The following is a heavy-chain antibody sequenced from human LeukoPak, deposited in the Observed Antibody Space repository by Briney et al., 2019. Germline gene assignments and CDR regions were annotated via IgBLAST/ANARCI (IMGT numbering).Heavy chain of an antibody. CDR3: AKEHPTDALQIFDY. Sequence: ASVKVSCKASGYTFTSHYMHWVRQAPGQGLVWMGIISPSGGSTSYAQKFQGRVTMTRGMSTSTVYMDLSSLRSEDTAVYYCAKEHPTDALQIFDYWGQGTLVTVSS. J-gene: IGHJ4*02. V-gene: IGHV1-46*01. D-gene: IGHD2-21*01. CDR2: ISPSGGST. CDR1: GYTFTSHY.